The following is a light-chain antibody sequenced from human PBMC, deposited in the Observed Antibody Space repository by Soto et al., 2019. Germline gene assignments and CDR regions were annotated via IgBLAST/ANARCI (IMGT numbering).Light chain of an antibody. CDR1: SSDVGGYNY. Sequence: QSALTQPASVSGSPGQSITISCTGTSSDVGGYNYVSWYQQHPGKAPKLMIYDVSNRPSGASNRFSGSKSGNTASLTISGLQAEDEADYYCSSYTSSSLRVFGGGTKLTVL. V-gene: IGLV2-14*01. CDR3: SSYTSSSLRV. CDR2: DVS. J-gene: IGLJ3*02.